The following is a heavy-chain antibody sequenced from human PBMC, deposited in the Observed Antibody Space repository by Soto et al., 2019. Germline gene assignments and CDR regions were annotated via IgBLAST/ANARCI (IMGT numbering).Heavy chain of an antibody. CDR1: GYTFTSYG. CDR3: ARDRGAYGDYGFVNYYYYYMDV. D-gene: IGHD4-17*01. CDR2: ISAYNGNT. V-gene: IGHV1-18*01. J-gene: IGHJ6*03. Sequence: QVQLVQSGAEVKKPGASVKVSCKASGYTFTSYGISWVRQAPGQGLEWMGWISAYNGNTNYAQKLQGRVTMTTDTSTSTAYMELRSLRSDDTAVYYCARDRGAYGDYGFVNYYYYYMDVWGKGTTVTVSS.